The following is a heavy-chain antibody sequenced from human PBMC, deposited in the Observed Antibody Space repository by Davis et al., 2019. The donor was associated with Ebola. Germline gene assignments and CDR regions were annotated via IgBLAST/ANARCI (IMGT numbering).Heavy chain of an antibody. D-gene: IGHD2-21*01. V-gene: IGHV3-7*01. CDR3: ARGLAGFYPLFHLDQ. Sequence: PGGSLRLSCAGSDFIFAEYLMTWVRQSPGKGLEWVASIRQDGSERYYLDAVKGRFTISRDNAQNSLYLQMNTLGPEDTSIYYCARGLAGFYPLFHLDQWGHGTQVTVSS. CDR1: DFIFAEYL. CDR2: IRQDGSER. J-gene: IGHJ4*01.